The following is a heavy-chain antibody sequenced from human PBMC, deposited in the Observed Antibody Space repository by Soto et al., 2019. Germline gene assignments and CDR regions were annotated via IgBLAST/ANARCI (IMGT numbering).Heavy chain of an antibody. Sequence: GGSLRLSCAASGFTFSSYSMNWVRQAPGKGLEWVSSISSSSSYIYYADSVKGRFTISRDNAKNSLYLQMNSLRAEDTAVYYCARDPVIYCSSTSCYNRDYYYYGMDVWGQGTTVTVSS. V-gene: IGHV3-21*01. J-gene: IGHJ6*02. CDR2: ISSSSSYI. CDR3: ARDPVIYCSSTSCYNRDYYYYGMDV. CDR1: GFTFSSYS. D-gene: IGHD2-2*02.